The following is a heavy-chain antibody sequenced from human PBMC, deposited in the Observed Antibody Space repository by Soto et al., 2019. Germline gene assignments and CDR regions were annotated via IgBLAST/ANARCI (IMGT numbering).Heavy chain of an antibody. Sequence: QVQLVQSGAEVKKPGASVKVSCKASGYTFTSYGISWVRQAPGQGLEWMGWISAYNGNTNYAQKLQGRVTMTTDTSTSTADMELRSLRSDDTAVYYCARTYSSGWSPTSFDYWGQGTLVTVSS. D-gene: IGHD6-19*01. J-gene: IGHJ4*02. V-gene: IGHV1-18*01. CDR3: ARTYSSGWSPTSFDY. CDR1: GYTFTSYG. CDR2: ISAYNGNT.